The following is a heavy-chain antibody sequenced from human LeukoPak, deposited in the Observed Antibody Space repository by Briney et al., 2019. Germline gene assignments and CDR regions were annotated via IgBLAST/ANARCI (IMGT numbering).Heavy chain of an antibody. V-gene: IGHV3-21*01. CDR3: ARGRYCSGGSCQIDP. CDR1: GFTFSGYS. D-gene: IGHD2-15*01. J-gene: IGHJ5*02. CDR2: ISSSSSYI. Sequence: PGGSLRLSCAASGFTFSGYSMNWVRQAPGKGLEWVSSISSSSSYIYYADSVKGRFTISRDNAKNSLYLQMNSLRAEDTAVYYCARGRYCSGGSCQIDPWGQGTLVTVSS.